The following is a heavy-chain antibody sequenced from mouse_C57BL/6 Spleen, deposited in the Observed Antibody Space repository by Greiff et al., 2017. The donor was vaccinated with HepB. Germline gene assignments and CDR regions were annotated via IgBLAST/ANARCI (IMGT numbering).Heavy chain of an antibody. CDR3: ARAGVTTLYYYAMDY. CDR1: GFNIKDYY. J-gene: IGHJ4*01. D-gene: IGHD2-1*01. Sequence: EVQLQQSGAELVKPGASVKLSCTASGFNIKDYYMHWVKQRPEQGLEWIGRIDPEDGETKYAPKFQGKATITADTSSNTAYLHLSSRTTEDTAVYYGARAGVTTLYYYAMDYWGQGTSVTVSS. CDR2: IDPEDGET. V-gene: IGHV14-2*01.